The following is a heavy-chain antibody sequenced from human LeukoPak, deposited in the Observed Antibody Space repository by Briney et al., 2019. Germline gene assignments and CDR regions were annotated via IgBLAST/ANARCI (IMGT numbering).Heavy chain of an antibody. CDR2: MNPNSGNT. Sequence: VASVKVSCKASGGTFSSYAINWVRQATGQGLEWMGWMNPNSGNTGYAQKFQGRVTMTRNTSISTAYMELSSLRSEDTAVYYCARDNGGTAMAYYYYYYMDVWGKGTTVTISS. V-gene: IGHV1-8*02. D-gene: IGHD5-18*01. CDR1: GGTFSSYA. J-gene: IGHJ6*03. CDR3: ARDNGGTAMAYYYYYYMDV.